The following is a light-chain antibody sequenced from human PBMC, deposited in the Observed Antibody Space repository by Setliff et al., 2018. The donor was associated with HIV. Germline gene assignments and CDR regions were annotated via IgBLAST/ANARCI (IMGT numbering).Light chain of an antibody. CDR3: AAWDDSLNEPFYV. CDR2: STN. V-gene: IGLV1-44*01. Sequence: QSVLPQPPSTSGTPGQRVTISCSGSSSNIGINSVTWYQHLPGTAPKLLIYSTNQRPSGVPDRFSGSKSGTSASLAISGLHSEDEADYYCAAWDDSLNEPFYVFGTGTKV. CDR1: SSNIGINS. J-gene: IGLJ1*01.